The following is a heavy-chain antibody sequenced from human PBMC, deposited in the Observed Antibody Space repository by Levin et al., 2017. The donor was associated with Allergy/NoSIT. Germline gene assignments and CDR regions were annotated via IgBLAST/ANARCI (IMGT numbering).Heavy chain of an antibody. CDR1: GFTFSSYG. Sequence: GGSLRLSCAASGFTFSSYGMHWVRQAPGKGLEWVAVISYDGSNKYYADSVKGRFTISRDNSKNTLYLQMNSLRAEDTAVYYCAKELSTYYDSSGWDYYFDYWGQGTLVTVSS. CDR3: AKELSTYYDSSGWDYYFDY. CDR2: ISYDGSNK. D-gene: IGHD3-22*01. J-gene: IGHJ4*02. V-gene: IGHV3-30*18.